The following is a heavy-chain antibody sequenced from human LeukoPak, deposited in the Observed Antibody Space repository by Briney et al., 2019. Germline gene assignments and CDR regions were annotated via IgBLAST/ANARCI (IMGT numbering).Heavy chain of an antibody. V-gene: IGHV3-30-3*01. J-gene: IGHJ4*02. Sequence: GGSLRLSCAASGFTFSSYAMHWVRQAPGKGLEWVAVISYDGSNKYYADSVKGRFTISRDNSKNTLYLQMNSLRAEDTAVYYCVPTVTSASFDYWGQGTLVTVSS. CDR3: VPTVTSASFDY. D-gene: IGHD4-17*01. CDR2: ISYDGSNK. CDR1: GFTFSSYA.